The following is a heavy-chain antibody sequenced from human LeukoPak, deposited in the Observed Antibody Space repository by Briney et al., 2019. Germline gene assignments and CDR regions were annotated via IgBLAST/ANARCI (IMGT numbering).Heavy chain of an antibody. CDR2: ISKNGKTI. Sequence: PGGSLRLSCAASGFTFSDYYMSWIRQAPGKGLEWLSYISKNGKTIYYADSVKGRFTISRDNARKSVYLQMNSLRAEDTAVYYCATTGLLGDIPWGQGTLVTVSS. V-gene: IGHV3-11*01. J-gene: IGHJ5*02. D-gene: IGHD2-21*01. CDR1: GFTFSDYY. CDR3: ATTGLLGDIP.